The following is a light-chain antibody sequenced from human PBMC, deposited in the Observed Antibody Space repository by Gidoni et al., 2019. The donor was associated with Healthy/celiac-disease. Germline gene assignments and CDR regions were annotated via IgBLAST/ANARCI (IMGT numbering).Light chain of an antibody. V-gene: IGLV2-14*03. CDR2: DVS. J-gene: IGLJ2*01. CDR1: SSDVGCYNY. Sequence: QSALTQPASVSGAPGQSITISCTGTSSDVGCYNYVSWYQQHPGKAPKLMLYDVSNRPSGVSNRFSGSKSGNTASLTISGLQAEDEADYYCSSYTSSSTKVFGGGTKLTVL. CDR3: SSYTSSSTKV.